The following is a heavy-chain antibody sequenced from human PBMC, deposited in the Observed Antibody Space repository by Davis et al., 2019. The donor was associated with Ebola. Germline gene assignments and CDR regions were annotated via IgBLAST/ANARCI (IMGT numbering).Heavy chain of an antibody. D-gene: IGHD3-3*01. CDR1: GFMLSNFV. CDR2: ITGSGGTT. Sequence: GESLKISCAAPGFMLSNFVMNWVRQAPGEGLEWVSAITGSGGTTYSADSVKDRFIISRDNSKNTLYLQMNSLRAEDTAIYSCSKGSDFWRGYYNGFDSWSQGTLVTVSS. V-gene: IGHV3-23*01. CDR3: SKGSDFWRGYYNGFDS. J-gene: IGHJ5*01.